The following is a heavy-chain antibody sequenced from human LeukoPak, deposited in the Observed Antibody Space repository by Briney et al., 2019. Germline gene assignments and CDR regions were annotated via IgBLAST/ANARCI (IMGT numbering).Heavy chain of an antibody. CDR2: ISGRGDSR. D-gene: IGHD4-17*01. CDR3: AKSYGDYTFDY. CDR1: GFTFSRHA. V-gene: IGHV3-23*01. J-gene: IGHJ4*02. Sequence: GGSLRLSCAASGFTFSRHAMSWVRQAPGKGLEWVSGISGRGDSRYYADSVKGRFAISRDNSKNTLDLQMYSLRAEDTAVYYCAKSYGDYTFDYWGQGTLVTVSS.